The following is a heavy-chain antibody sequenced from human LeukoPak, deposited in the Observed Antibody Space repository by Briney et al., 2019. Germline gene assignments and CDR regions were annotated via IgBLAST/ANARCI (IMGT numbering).Heavy chain of an antibody. Sequence: PRGSPRLSCAASGFTFSSYSMNWVCQASWKGLEWVGRIRSKANSYATAYAASVKGRFTISRDDSKNTAYLQMNSLKTEDTAVYYCTTDLGQLWFPYYFDYRGQGTLATVSS. D-gene: IGHD5-18*01. CDR1: GFTFSSYS. CDR2: IRSKANSYAT. J-gene: IGHJ4*02. V-gene: IGHV3-73*01. CDR3: TTDLGQLWFPYYFDY.